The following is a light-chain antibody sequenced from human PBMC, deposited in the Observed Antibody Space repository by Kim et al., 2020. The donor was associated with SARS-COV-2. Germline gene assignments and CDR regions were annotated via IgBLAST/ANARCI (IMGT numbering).Light chain of an antibody. Sequence: SSELTQDPAVSVALGQTVRITCQGDSLRSYYASWYQQKPGQAPVLVIYGKNNRHSGIPDRFSGSSSGNTASLTITGAQAEDEADYYCNSRDSSGNRGVFG. CDR3: NSRDSSGNRGV. J-gene: IGLJ2*01. V-gene: IGLV3-19*01. CDR1: SLRSYY. CDR2: GKN.